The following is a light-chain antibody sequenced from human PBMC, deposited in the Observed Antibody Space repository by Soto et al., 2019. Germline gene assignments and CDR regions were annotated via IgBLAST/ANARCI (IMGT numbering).Light chain of an antibody. CDR3: QQYNNWPRT. J-gene: IGKJ3*01. CDR2: GAS. V-gene: IGKV3-15*01. CDR1: QSVSSK. Sequence: EIVMTQSPATLSVYPGERATLSCRASQSVSSKLGWYQQKPGQAPRLLIYGASIRATGIPARFSGSGSGTEFTLTISSLQSEDFAVYYCQQYNNWPRTFGPGTKVDIK.